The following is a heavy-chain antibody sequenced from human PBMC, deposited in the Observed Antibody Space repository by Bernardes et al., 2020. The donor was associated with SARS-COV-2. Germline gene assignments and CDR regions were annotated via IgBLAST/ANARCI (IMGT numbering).Heavy chain of an antibody. D-gene: IGHD3-22*01. Sequence: GGSLRLSCAASGFTFDSYAMSWVRRAPGKGLEWVSSTTVSGGDIYYAASVKGRFTISRDNSTNTLYLQMNSLRAEDTAVYYCAKDSTGDSSGYYIFDYWGQGTLVTVSS. CDR3: AKDSTGDSSGYYIFDY. V-gene: IGHV3-23*01. J-gene: IGHJ4*02. CDR1: GFTFDSYA. CDR2: TTVSGGDI.